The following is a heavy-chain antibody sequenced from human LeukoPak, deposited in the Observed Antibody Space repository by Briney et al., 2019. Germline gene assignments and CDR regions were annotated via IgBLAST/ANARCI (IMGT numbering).Heavy chain of an antibody. CDR2: ISSSSYI. V-gene: IGHV3-21*01. J-gene: IGHJ6*03. CDR3: ASLPGYSSSWYVYYYYYMDV. CDR1: GFTFSSYS. Sequence: PGGSLRLSCAASGFTFSSYSMNWVRQAPGKGLEWVSSISSSSYIYYADSVKGRFTISRDNAKNSLYLQMNSLRAEDTAVYYCASLPGYSSSWYVYYYYYMDVWGKGTTVTVSS. D-gene: IGHD6-13*01.